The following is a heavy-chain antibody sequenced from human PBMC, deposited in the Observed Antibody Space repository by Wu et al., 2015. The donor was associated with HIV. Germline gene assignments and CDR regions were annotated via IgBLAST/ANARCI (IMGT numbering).Heavy chain of an antibody. D-gene: IGHD1-14*01. CDR2: IIPALGTV. Sequence: QVQLVQSGAEVKKPGSSVKVSCKASGGTFGTYAMNWVRQAPGQGLEWMGRIIPALGTVKYAQRFQGRVTITTDGTDESTNTAYMELNNLRSEDTAVYFCTRSRFAGSSDTWYSFDKWGQGTLVTVSS. J-gene: IGHJ4*02. CDR3: TRSRFAGSSDTWYSFDK. CDR1: GGTFGTYA. V-gene: IGHV1-69*05.